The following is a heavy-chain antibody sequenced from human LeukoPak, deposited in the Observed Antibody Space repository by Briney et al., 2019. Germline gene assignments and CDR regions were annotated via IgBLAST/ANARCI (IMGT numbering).Heavy chain of an antibody. CDR2: ISYDGNSK. CDR3: ARGGWQWSDY. Sequence: GGSLRLSCAASGFTFSSYAMHWVRQAPGKGLEWVAVISYDGNSKYYADSVKGRLTISRDNSKKTLYLQMNNLRPEDTAVYYCARGGWQWSDYWGQGTLVTVSS. CDR1: GFTFSSYA. J-gene: IGHJ4*02. D-gene: IGHD6-19*01. V-gene: IGHV3-30*04.